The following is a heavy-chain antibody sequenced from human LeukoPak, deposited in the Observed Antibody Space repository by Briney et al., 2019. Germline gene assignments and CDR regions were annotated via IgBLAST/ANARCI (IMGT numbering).Heavy chain of an antibody. Sequence: GGSLRLSCAASGFTFSDYSMSWVRQAPGKGLQWVSSISSRSSYIYSADSVKGRFTISRDNAKSTLYLQLNSLTAEDTAVYYCARGVNGNSDYWGQGALVTVSS. CDR1: GFTFSDYS. D-gene: IGHD2-8*01. J-gene: IGHJ4*02. CDR2: ISSRSSYI. CDR3: ARGVNGNSDY. V-gene: IGHV3-21*01.